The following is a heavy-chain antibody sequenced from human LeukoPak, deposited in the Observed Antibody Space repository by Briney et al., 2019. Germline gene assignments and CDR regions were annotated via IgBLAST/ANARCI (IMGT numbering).Heavy chain of an antibody. J-gene: IGHJ4*02. D-gene: IGHD5-12*01. CDR1: GFTVSSNY. Sequence: SGGSLRLSCAASGFTVSSNYMSWVRQAPGKGLEWVSIIYSDGSTYYADSVEGRFTISRDNSKNTLYLQMNSLRAEDTAVYYCARLPTYDDYFDYWGQGTLVTVSS. V-gene: IGHV3-66*01. CDR2: IYSDGST. CDR3: ARLPTYDDYFDY.